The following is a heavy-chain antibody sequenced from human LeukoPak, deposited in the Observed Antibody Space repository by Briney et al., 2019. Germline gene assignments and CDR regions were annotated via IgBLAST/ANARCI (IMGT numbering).Heavy chain of an antibody. CDR2: INSDGSST. J-gene: IGHJ3*02. CDR3: ARRSHAYVYLSTEESDAFDI. CDR1: GFTFSSYW. V-gene: IGHV3-74*01. D-gene: IGHD5-12*01. Sequence: GGSLRLSCAASGFTFSSYWMHWVRQAPGKGLVWVSRINSDGSSTSYADSVKGRFTISRDNAKNALYLQMNSLRAEDTAVYYCARRSHAYVYLSTEESDAFDIRGQGTMVTVSS.